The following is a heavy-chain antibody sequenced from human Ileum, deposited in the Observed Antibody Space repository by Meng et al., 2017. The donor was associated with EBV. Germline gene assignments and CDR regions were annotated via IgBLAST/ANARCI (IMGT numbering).Heavy chain of an antibody. D-gene: IGHD4-23*01. CDR2: VTPVFTST. Sequence: VRLVQSGADVKKPWSSVKIACRASGGIFKTLVFSWVCLAPGQGLEWMGGVTPVFTSTLYAKHFKDRVTISADESTKTAFMELKNLQSDDTAIYYCATDVGTVADHWGPGTLVTVSS. CDR1: GGIFKTLV. V-gene: IGHV1-69*01. J-gene: IGHJ4*02. CDR3: ATDVGTVADH.